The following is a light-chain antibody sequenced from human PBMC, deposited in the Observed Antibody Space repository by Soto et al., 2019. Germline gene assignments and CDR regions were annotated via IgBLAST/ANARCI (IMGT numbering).Light chain of an antibody. CDR3: QQYNDWFSIT. Sequence: ELVMTQSPATLSVSPGARSALSCRASPSVSSNFAWYRQRPGQPPRLVIYDTSTRATGVTARFSGSGSGTEFTLTISSLQSEDFGVYYCQQYNDWFSITFGQGTRLDIK. CDR2: DTS. CDR1: PSVSSN. V-gene: IGKV3-15*01. J-gene: IGKJ5*01.